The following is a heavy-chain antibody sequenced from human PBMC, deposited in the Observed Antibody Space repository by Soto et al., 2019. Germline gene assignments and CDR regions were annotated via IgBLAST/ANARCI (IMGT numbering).Heavy chain of an antibody. V-gene: IGHV3-23*01. Sequence: GGSLRLSCAASGFSFSSYAMSWVRQAPGKGLEWVSAISGSGGSTYYADSVKGRFTISRDNSKNTLYLPMNSLRAEDTAVYYCAKGRKSGYSGKTYYYYGMDVWGQGTTVTVS. CDR1: GFSFSSYA. J-gene: IGHJ6*02. CDR2: ISGSGGST. CDR3: AKGRKSGYSGKTYYYYGMDV. D-gene: IGHD3-3*01.